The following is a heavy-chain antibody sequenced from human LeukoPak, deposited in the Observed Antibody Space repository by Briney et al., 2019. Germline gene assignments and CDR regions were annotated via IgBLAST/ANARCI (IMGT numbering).Heavy chain of an antibody. CDR1: GYTFTGYY. V-gene: IGHV1-2*04. D-gene: IGHD3-22*01. CDR2: INPNSGGT. J-gene: IGHJ5*02. Sequence: ASVNVSFKASGYTFTGYYMHWVRQAPGQGLEWMGWINPNSGGTNYAQKFQGWVTMTRDTSISTAYMELSRLRSDDTAVYYCARSSPDSSGYPRFDPWGQGTLVTVSS. CDR3: ARSSPDSSGYPRFDP.